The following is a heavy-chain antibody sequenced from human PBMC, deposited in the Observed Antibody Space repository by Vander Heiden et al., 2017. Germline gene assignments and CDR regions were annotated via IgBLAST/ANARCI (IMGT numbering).Heavy chain of an antibody. V-gene: IGHV3-11*01. CDR1: GFTFRYYY. Sequence: QVQLVESGGGLVKPGGSLRLPCATSGFTFRYYYMSWIRQAPGKGLEWVSYISSSGSTIYYADSVKGRFTISRDNAKNSLYLQINSLRAEDTAVYYCARDWLSDAFDIWGQGTMVTVSS. CDR2: ISSSGSTI. J-gene: IGHJ3*02. CDR3: ARDWLSDAFDI. D-gene: IGHD3-22*01.